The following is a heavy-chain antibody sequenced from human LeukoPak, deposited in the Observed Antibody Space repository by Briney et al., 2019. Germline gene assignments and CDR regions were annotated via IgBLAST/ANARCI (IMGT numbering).Heavy chain of an antibody. CDR1: GFTFSSYS. CDR3: ARDGLSSSEYYYYYYYMDV. Sequence: GGSLRLSCAASGFTFSSYSMNWVRQAPGKGLEWVSSISSSSSYIYYADSVKGRFTISRDNAKNSLYLQMNSLRAEDTAVYYCARDGLSSSEYYYYYYYMDVWGKGTTVTASS. D-gene: IGHD6-6*01. V-gene: IGHV3-21*01. CDR2: ISSSSSYI. J-gene: IGHJ6*03.